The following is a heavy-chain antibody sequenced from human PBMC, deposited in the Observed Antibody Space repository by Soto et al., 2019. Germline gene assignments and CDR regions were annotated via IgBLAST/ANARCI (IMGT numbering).Heavy chain of an antibody. J-gene: IGHJ6*02. D-gene: IGHD2-15*01. CDR2: INPNSGGT. CDR3: ASRPEARAAYFYYGMDV. Sequence: ASVKVFCKASGYTFTGYYMHWVRQAPGQGLEWMGWINPNSGGTNYAPKLQGWVPMTRDTSLSTAYVELSRLRSEETAVDYCASRPEARAAYFYYGMDVWGQGTTVTVSS. CDR1: GYTFTGYY. V-gene: IGHV1-2*04.